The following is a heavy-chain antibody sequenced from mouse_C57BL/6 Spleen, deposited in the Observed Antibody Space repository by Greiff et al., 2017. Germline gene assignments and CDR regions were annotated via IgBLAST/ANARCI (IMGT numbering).Heavy chain of an antibody. Sequence: QVQLKESGAELVKPGASVKISCKASGYAFSSYWMNWVKQRPGKGLEWIGQIYPGDGDTNYNGKFKGKATLTADKSSSTAYMQLSSLTSEDSAVYFCARFITGRGNYFDYWGQGTTLTVSS. J-gene: IGHJ2*01. CDR1: GYAFSSYW. CDR2: IYPGDGDT. D-gene: IGHD4-1*01. CDR3: ARFITGRGNYFDY. V-gene: IGHV1-80*01.